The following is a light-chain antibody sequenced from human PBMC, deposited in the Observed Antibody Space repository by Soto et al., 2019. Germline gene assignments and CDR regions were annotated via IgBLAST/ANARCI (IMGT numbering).Light chain of an antibody. Sequence: EIVWTQSPGTLSLSPGERATLSCRASQSITSNLTWYQQKPGQAPRLLIYGASTRATGIPARFRGSGSGTEFTLTISSLQSADFGVYYCQQYHNSPQTCGQGTKVDIK. CDR1: QSITSN. J-gene: IGKJ1*01. CDR2: GAS. CDR3: QQYHNSPQT. V-gene: IGKV3-15*01.